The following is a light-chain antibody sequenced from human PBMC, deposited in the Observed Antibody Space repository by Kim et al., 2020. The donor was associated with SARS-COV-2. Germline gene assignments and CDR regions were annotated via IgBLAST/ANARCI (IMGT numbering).Light chain of an antibody. CDR2: QDT. J-gene: IGLJ2*01. V-gene: IGLV3-1*01. CDR1: DLDDKY. Sequence: SYELTQPPSVSVSPGQTATITCSGDDLDDKYFSWYQQKPGQSPVLIIYQDTKRPSGIPARFSGSNSGNTATLTISGTQAIDEADYYCQAWDGIVVLGGGTQMTVL. CDR3: QAWDGIVV.